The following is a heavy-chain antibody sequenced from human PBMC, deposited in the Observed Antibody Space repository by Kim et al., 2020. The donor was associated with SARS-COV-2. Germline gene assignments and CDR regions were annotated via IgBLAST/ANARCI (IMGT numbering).Heavy chain of an antibody. CDR1: GASISSNNW. CDR3: SRRSGDSSSICFNS. CDR2: IYHSGST. J-gene: IGHJ5*02. Sequence: SETLSLTCGVSGASISSNNWWSWVRQPPGKGLEWIGEIYHSGSTNYNPSLKSRVTISVDKSQHQLSLNLNSVTAADTAVYYCSRRSGDSSSICFNSWGQG. D-gene: IGHD6-6*01. V-gene: IGHV4-4*02.